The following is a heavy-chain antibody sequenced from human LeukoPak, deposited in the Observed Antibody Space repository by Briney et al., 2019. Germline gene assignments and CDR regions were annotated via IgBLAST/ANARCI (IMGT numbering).Heavy chain of an antibody. CDR3: ARAGSSSSSPDHY. Sequence: GGSLRLSCAASGFTFSSYAMHWVRQAPGKGLEWVAVISYDGSNKYYADSVKGRFTISRDNSKNTLYLQMNSLRAEDTAVYYCARAGSSSSSPDHYWGQGTLVTVSS. V-gene: IGHV3-30-3*01. D-gene: IGHD6-6*01. CDR1: GFTFSSYA. J-gene: IGHJ4*02. CDR2: ISYDGSNK.